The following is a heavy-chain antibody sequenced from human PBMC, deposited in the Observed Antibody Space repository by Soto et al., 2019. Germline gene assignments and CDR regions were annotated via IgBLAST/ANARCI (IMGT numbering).Heavy chain of an antibody. Sequence: ASVKVSCKASGYTFTSYAMHWVRQAPGQRLEWMGWINAGNGNTKYSQKFQGRVTITRDTSASTAYMELSSLRSEDTAVYYCARDGEITVTTFGDPYYGMDVWGQGPTVTVSS. V-gene: IGHV1-3*01. CDR1: GYTFTSYA. CDR2: INAGNGNT. J-gene: IGHJ6*02. CDR3: ARDGEITVTTFGDPYYGMDV. D-gene: IGHD4-17*01.